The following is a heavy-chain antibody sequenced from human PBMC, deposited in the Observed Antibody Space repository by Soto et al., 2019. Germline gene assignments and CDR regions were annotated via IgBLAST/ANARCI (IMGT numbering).Heavy chain of an antibody. J-gene: IGHJ4*02. CDR1: GFTFSSYA. CDR2: ISSNGGST. CDR3: VKDARWKLVGNFDY. Sequence: GGSLRLSCSASGFTFSSYAMHWVRQAPGKGLESVSAISSNGGSTYYADSVKGRFTISRDNSKNTLYLQMSSLRAEDTAVYYCVKDARWKLVGNFDYWGQGTLVTVSS. V-gene: IGHV3-64D*06. D-gene: IGHD6-6*01.